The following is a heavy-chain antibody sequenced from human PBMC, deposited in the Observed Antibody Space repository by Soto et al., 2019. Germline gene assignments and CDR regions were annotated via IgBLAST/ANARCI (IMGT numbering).Heavy chain of an antibody. J-gene: IGHJ4*02. Sequence: QVQLVESGGGVVQPGRSLRLSCAASGFTFSSYGMHRVRQAPGKGLEWVAVIWYDGSNKYYADSVKGRFTISRDNSKNTLYLQMNSLRAEDTAVYYCARGNYDYVWGSYRYTGFDYWGQGTLVTVSS. CDR1: GFTFSSYG. CDR2: IWYDGSNK. D-gene: IGHD3-16*02. CDR3: ARGNYDYVWGSYRYTGFDY. V-gene: IGHV3-33*01.